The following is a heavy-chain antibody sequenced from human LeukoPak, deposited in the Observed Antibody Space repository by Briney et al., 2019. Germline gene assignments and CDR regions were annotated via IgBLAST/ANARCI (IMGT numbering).Heavy chain of an antibody. D-gene: IGHD6-6*01. J-gene: IGHJ4*02. CDR3: AKPLVSSSSSGFDS. CDR2: ISGSGSGAGGAT. CDR1: GFTFSTYT. V-gene: IGHV3-23*01. Sequence: GGSLRLSCAASGFTFSTYTMSWVRQAPGKGLEWVSSISGSGSGAGGATSYADSVKDRFSISRDTSKNMLYLQMNSLRAEDTAVYYCAKPLVSSSSSGFDSWGQGTLVTVPS.